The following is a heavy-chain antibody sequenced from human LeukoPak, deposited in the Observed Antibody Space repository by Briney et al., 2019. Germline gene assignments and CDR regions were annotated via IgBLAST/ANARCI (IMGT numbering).Heavy chain of an antibody. D-gene: IGHD1-26*01. CDR2: IHPSGGTT. Sequence: GASVKVSCKASGYTFTNYYIHWVRQAPGRGLEWMGLIHPSGGTTTYAQNFQGRITMTRDTSATTVDMDLRSLISEDTAIYYCARGRAEGRRPRASANWFDLWGQGSLVTVSS. CDR3: ARGRAEGRRPRASANWFDL. CDR1: GYTFTNYY. J-gene: IGHJ5*02. V-gene: IGHV1-46*01.